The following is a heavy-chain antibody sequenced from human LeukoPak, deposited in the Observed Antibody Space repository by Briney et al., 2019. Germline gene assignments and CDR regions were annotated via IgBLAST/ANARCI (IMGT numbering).Heavy chain of an antibody. Sequence: PGGSLRLSCAASGFTFSSYWMSWVRQAPGKGLEWVANIKQDGSEKYYVDSMKGRFTISRDNAKNSLYLQMNSLRAEDTAVYYCARFLEDSSGYYWSYYYYGMDVWGQGTTVTVSS. CDR3: ARFLEDSSGYYWSYYYYGMDV. J-gene: IGHJ6*02. V-gene: IGHV3-7*01. CDR1: GFTFSSYW. CDR2: IKQDGSEK. D-gene: IGHD3-22*01.